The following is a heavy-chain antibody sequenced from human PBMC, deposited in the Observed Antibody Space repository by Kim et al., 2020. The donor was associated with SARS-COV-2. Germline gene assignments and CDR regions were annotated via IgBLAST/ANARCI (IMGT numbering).Heavy chain of an antibody. CDR1: GGSISSGGYY. D-gene: IGHD2-15*01. V-gene: IGHV4-31*03. J-gene: IGHJ4*01. Sequence: SETLSLTCTVSGGSISSGGYYWSWIRQHPGKGLEWIGYIYYRGSTYYNPSLKSRVTISVDTSKNQFSLKLSSVTAADTAVYYCARDRGGVRYCSGGSCYSGFDYCGHGTIVTVSS. CDR3: ARDRGGVRYCSGGSCYSGFDY. CDR2: IYYRGST.